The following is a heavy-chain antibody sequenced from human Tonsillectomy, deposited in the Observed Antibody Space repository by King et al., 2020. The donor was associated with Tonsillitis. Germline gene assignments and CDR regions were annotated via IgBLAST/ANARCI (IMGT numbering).Heavy chain of an antibody. D-gene: IGHD1-26*01. CDR1: GFPFNNYA. V-gene: IGHV3-23*04. J-gene: IGHJ3*02. Sequence: VQLVESGGGLVQPGGSLRLSCAASGFPFNNYAMSWVRQPPGKGLEWGSAISCSGGSTYYADSVKGRFPISRDNSKNTQELQMNSLRVEDTAVYYCAKELGDEVGDGFDIWGQGTMVTVSS. CDR2: ISCSGGST. CDR3: AKELGDEVGDGFDI.